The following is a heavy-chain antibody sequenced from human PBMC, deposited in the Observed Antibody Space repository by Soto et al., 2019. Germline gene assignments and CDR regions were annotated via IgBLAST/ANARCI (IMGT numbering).Heavy chain of an antibody. CDR2: IYYSGST. CDR3: ARDAPGRGGFGMDV. CDR1: GGSISSGGYY. Sequence: QVQLQESGPGLVKPSQTLSLTCTVSGGSISSGGYYLSWIRQHPGKGLEWIGYIYYSGSTYYNPSLKSRVTISVDTSKNQFSLKLSSVTAADTAVYYCARDAPGRGGFGMDVWGQGTTVTVSS. J-gene: IGHJ6*02. V-gene: IGHV4-31*03.